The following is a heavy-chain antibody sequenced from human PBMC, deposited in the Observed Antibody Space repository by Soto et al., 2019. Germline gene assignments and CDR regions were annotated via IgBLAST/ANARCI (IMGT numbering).Heavy chain of an antibody. CDR1: GYTFTSYD. D-gene: IGHD2-8*01. Sequence: ASVKVSCKASGYTFTSYDINWVRQATGQGLEWMGWMNPNSGNTGYAQKFQGRVTMTRNTSISTAYMELSSLRSEDTAVYYCARVNLRCTNGVCYPGYRGQGTLVTVSS. V-gene: IGHV1-8*01. J-gene: IGHJ4*02. CDR3: ARVNLRCTNGVCYPGY. CDR2: MNPNSGNT.